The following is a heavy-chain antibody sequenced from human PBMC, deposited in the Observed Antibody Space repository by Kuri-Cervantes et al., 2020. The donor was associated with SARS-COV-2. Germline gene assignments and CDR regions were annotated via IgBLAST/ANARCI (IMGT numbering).Heavy chain of an antibody. J-gene: IGHJ4*02. CDR2: ISCDGNNK. V-gene: IGHV3-30*03. CDR1: GLTFSSYG. CDR3: ATESSSWYGGSFDY. D-gene: IGHD6-13*01. Sequence: GESLKISCVVSGLTFSSYGLCWDRQAPGKGLEWVAVISCDGNNKYYADSVKGRFTISRDNSKNTLYLQMNSLRAEDTAVYYCATESSSWYGGSFDYWGQGTLVTVSS.